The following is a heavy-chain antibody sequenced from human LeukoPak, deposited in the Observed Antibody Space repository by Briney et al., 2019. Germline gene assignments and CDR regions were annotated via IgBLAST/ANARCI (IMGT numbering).Heavy chain of an antibody. CDR1: GFTFTNYG. CDR3: ARGPAANSGNYYVGDY. Sequence: GGSLRLSCVASGFTFTNYGMHWVRQAPGKGLEWAAFIRYDGSNKDFADSVKGRFTISRDNSKNTLYLQMNSLRAEDTAVYYCARGPAANSGNYYVGDYWGQGTLVTVSS. D-gene: IGHD1-26*01. V-gene: IGHV3-30*02. J-gene: IGHJ4*02. CDR2: IRYDGSNK.